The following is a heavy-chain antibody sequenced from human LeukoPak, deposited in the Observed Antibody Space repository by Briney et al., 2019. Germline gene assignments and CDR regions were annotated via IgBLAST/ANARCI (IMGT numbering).Heavy chain of an antibody. J-gene: IGHJ4*02. CDR3: ARDRSGTRTFDY. CDR1: GYTFTGYY. CDR2: INPNSGGT. D-gene: IGHD1-1*01. Sequence: AASVKVSCKASGYTFTGYYMHWVRQAPGQGLEWMGWINPNSGGTNYAQKFQGRVTMNRDTSISTAYMELSRLRSDDTAVYYCARDRSGTRTFDYWGQGTLVTVSS. V-gene: IGHV1-2*02.